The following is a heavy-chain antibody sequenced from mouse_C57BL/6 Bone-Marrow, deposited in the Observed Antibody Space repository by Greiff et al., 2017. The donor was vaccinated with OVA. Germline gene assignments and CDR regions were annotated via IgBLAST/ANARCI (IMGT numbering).Heavy chain of an antibody. Sequence: VQLQQPGAELVKPGASVKLSCKASGYTFTSYWMHWVKQRPGQGLEWIGAIYPGNSDTSYNQKFKGKAKLTAVTSASTAYMELSSLTNEDSAVYYCTRNYGSSGFAYWGQGTLVTVSA. CDR2: IYPGNSDT. D-gene: IGHD1-1*01. V-gene: IGHV1-5*01. CDR1: GYTFTSYW. CDR3: TRNYGSSGFAY. J-gene: IGHJ3*01.